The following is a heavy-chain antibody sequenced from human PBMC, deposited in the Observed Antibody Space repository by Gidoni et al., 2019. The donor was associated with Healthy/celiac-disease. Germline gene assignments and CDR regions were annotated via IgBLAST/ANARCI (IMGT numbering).Heavy chain of an antibody. Sequence: EVQLVESGGGLVKPGGSLRLSCAASGFTFSSYSMNWVRQAPGKGLEWVSSISSSSSYIYYADSVKGRFTISRDNAKNSLYLQMNSLRAEDTAVYYCARDPYGGRRRAFDIWGQGTMVTVSS. CDR3: ARDPYGGRRRAFDI. CDR1: GFTFSSYS. CDR2: ISSSSSYI. V-gene: IGHV3-21*01. J-gene: IGHJ3*02. D-gene: IGHD4-17*01.